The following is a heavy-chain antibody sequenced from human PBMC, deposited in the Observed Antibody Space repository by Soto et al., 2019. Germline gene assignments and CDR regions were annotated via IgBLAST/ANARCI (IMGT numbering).Heavy chain of an antibody. CDR2: ISYDGSNK. J-gene: IGHJ3*02. CDR3: AKGMGWELLPGAFDI. CDR1: GFTFSSYA. V-gene: IGHV3-30-3*01. D-gene: IGHD1-26*01. Sequence: QVQLVESGGGVVQPGRSLRLSCEASGFTFSSYAMHWVRQAPGKGLEWMAVISYDGSNKYFADSVKGRFTISRDYSKNTLYLQMNRLRAEDTALYYCAKGMGWELLPGAFDIWGQGTMVTVSS.